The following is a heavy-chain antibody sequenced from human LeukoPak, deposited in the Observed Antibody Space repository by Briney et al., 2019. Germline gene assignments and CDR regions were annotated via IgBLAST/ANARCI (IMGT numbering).Heavy chain of an antibody. V-gene: IGHV1-18*01. CDR3: ARNRGPGENYYMDV. Sequence: ASVKVSCKASGYTFQNHGLSWVRQAPGQGLEWMGWISPYNGNTFYVQKFQGRVTMTTDTSTSTAYMEVRSLRSDDTAVYYCARNRGPGENYYMDVWGKGTTVTVSS. D-gene: IGHD1-14*01. CDR2: ISPYNGNT. J-gene: IGHJ6*03. CDR1: GYTFQNHG.